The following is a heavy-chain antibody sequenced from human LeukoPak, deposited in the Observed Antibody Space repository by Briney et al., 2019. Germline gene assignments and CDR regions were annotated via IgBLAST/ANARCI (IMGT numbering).Heavy chain of an antibody. CDR1: GYSFTSYW. Sequence: GESLKISCKGSGYSFTSYWIGWVRQMPGKGLEWMGIIYPGDSDTRYSPSLQGQVTISADKSISTAYLQWSSLKASDTAMYYCARSDVGYCSGGSCKNWFDPWGQGTLVTVSS. CDR3: ARSDVGYCSGGSCKNWFDP. D-gene: IGHD2-15*01. J-gene: IGHJ5*02. CDR2: IYPGDSDT. V-gene: IGHV5-51*01.